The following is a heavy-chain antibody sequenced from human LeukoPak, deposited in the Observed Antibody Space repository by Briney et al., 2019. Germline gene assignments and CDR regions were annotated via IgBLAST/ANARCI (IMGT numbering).Heavy chain of an antibody. Sequence: QAGGSLRLSCAASGFTFSSYGMHWVRQAPGKGLEWVAVIWYDGSNKYYADSVKGRFTISRDNSKNTLYLQMNSLRAEDTAVYYCAKDLRAFDIWGQGTMVTVSS. V-gene: IGHV3-33*06. CDR3: AKDLRAFDI. CDR1: GFTFSSYG. J-gene: IGHJ3*02. CDR2: IWYDGSNK. D-gene: IGHD5/OR15-5a*01.